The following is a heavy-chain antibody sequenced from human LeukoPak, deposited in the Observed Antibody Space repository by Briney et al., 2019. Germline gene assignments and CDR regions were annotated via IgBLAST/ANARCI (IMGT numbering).Heavy chain of an antibody. V-gene: IGHV3-15*01. J-gene: IGHJ3*02. CDR3: TTPKSEQWLVGDAFDI. CDR1: GFTFSNAW. CDR2: IKSKTDGGTT. Sequence: PGGSLRLSCAASGFTFSNAWMSWVRQAPGKGLEWVGRIKSKTDGGTTDYAAPVKGRFTISRDDSKNTLYLQMNSLKTEDTAVYYCTTPKSEQWLVGDAFDIWGQGTMVTVSS. D-gene: IGHD6-19*01.